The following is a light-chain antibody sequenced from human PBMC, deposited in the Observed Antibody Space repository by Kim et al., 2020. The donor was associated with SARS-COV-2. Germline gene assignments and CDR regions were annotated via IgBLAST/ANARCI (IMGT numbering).Light chain of an antibody. CDR1: SNGVDDYNS. J-gene: IGLJ1*01. V-gene: IGLV2-14*03. Sequence: QSITISCTGTSNGVDDYNSFSWYQQHPGKAPKLIIYDVSRRPSGVSIRFSGSKSGNTASLTISGLQAEDEADYHCVSYSSRTRFDVFGTGTKVTVL. CDR3: VSYSSRTRFDV. CDR2: DVS.